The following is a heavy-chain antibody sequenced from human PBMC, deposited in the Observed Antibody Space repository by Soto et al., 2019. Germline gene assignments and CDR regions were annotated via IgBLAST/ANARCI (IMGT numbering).Heavy chain of an antibody. CDR3: AKDQYPYYYDSSGPDY. Sequence: EVQLLESGGGLVQPGGSLRLSCAASGFTFSSYAMSWVRQAPGKGLEWVSAISGSGGSTYYADSVKGRFTISRDNSKNTLYLQMNSLRAEDTAVYYCAKDQYPYYYDSSGPDYWGQGTLVTVSS. CDR1: GFTFSSYA. D-gene: IGHD3-22*01. J-gene: IGHJ4*02. CDR2: ISGSGGST. V-gene: IGHV3-23*01.